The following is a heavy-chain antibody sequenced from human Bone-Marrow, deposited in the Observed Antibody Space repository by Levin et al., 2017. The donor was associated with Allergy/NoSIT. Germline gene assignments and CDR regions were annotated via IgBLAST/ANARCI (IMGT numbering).Heavy chain of an antibody. Sequence: PGGSLRLSCSVSGDSVTTHYWSWIRQPPGKGLEYIGYVYYTGITNYNPSLNSRVTMSVDTSKNQFSLTLRSVTAADTAVYYCARTARRADSWGRGTLVTVSS. V-gene: IGHV4-59*02. J-gene: IGHJ4*02. CDR2: VYYTGIT. CDR1: GDSVTTHY. CDR3: ARTARRADS.